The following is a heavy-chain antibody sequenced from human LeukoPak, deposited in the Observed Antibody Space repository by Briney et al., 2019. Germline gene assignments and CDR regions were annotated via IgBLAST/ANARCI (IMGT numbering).Heavy chain of an antibody. D-gene: IGHD2-21*02. V-gene: IGHV3-23*01. Sequence: GGSLRLSCAASGFTFSSYAMSWVRQAPGKGLEWVSAISGSGGSTYYADSVKGRFTISRDNSKNTLYLQMNSLRAEDTAVYYCAKGERAYCGGDCYYDYWGKGTLVTVSS. CDR2: ISGSGGST. CDR1: GFTFSSYA. J-gene: IGHJ4*02. CDR3: AKGERAYCGGDCYYDY.